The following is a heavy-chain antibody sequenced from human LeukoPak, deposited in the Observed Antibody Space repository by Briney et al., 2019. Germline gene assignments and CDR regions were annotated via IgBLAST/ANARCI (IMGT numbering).Heavy chain of an antibody. J-gene: IGHJ3*02. CDR1: GGSISSYY. D-gene: IGHD6-13*01. V-gene: IGHV4-59*08. CDR3: ARHEPSIAAAGTECDAFDI. Sequence: PSETLSLTCTVSGGSISSYYWSWIRQPPGKGLEWIGYIYYSGSTNNNPSLKSRVTISVDTSKNQFSLKLSSVTAADTAVYYCARHEPSIAAAGTECDAFDIWGQGTMVTVSS. CDR2: IYYSGST.